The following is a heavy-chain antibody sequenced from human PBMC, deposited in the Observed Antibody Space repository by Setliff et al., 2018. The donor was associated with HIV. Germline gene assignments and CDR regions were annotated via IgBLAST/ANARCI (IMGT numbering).Heavy chain of an antibody. D-gene: IGHD1-26*01. J-gene: IGHJ3*02. CDR1: GYTFTGHY. CDR2: IQTNSGGT. Sequence: ASVKVSCKSSGYTFTGHYIHWVRQAPGQGLEWMGWIQTNSGGTKSAQKFQGRVTMTRDTSISTAYMELNSLTSDDTAVYYCARGRHSGTYEAFDIWGPGTMVTVSS. CDR3: ARGRHSGTYEAFDI. V-gene: IGHV1-2*02.